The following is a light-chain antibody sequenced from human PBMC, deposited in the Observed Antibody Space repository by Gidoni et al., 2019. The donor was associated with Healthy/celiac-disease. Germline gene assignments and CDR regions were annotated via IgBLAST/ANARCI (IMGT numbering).Light chain of an antibody. Sequence: QSALTQPASVSGSPGQSSTISCTGTSSDVGGYNYVSGYQQHPGKAPKLMIYEVSTRPSWVSNRFSGSKSGNTASLTISGLQAEDEADYYCSSYTSSSTQVFGGGTQLTVL. CDR3: SSYTSSSTQV. CDR2: EVS. V-gene: IGLV2-14*01. CDR1: SSDVGGYNY. J-gene: IGLJ3*02.